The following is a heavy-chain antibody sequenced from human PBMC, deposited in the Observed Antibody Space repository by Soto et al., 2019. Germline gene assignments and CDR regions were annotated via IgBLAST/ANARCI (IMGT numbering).Heavy chain of an antibody. CDR3: ARSQGSSTSLEIYYYYYYGMDV. D-gene: IGHD2-2*01. CDR1: GGTFSSYA. Sequence: QVQLVQSGAEVKKPGSSVKVSCKASGGTFSSYAISWVRQAPGQGLEWMGGIIPISETTNYAQKFQGRVTITADESKSTAYMELSSRRSEETAVYYCARSQGSSTSLEIYYYYYYGMDVWGQGTTVTVSS. V-gene: IGHV1-69*01. CDR2: IIPISETT. J-gene: IGHJ6*02.